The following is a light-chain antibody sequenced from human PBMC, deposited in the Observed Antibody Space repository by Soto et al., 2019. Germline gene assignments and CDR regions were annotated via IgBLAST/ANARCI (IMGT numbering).Light chain of an antibody. Sequence: EIVLTQSPGTLSLSPGESATLSCRASQTVSITYLPWYQQKTRQAARLLIFDASKRAAGIPDRFSGSGSGRDFTLTISRLEHEDFVVYYCQQYGSSPLISFGQGTRLEIK. V-gene: IGKV3-20*01. CDR1: QTVSITY. J-gene: IGKJ5*01. CDR2: DAS. CDR3: QQYGSSPLIS.